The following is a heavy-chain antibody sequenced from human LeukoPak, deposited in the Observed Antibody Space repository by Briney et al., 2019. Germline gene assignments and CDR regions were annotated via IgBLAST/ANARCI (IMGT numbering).Heavy chain of an antibody. D-gene: IGHD6-13*01. CDR1: GFTFSSYG. CDR3: AREGGWDIRAAAGVDYYYYMDV. V-gene: IGHV3-30*02. J-gene: IGHJ6*03. CDR2: IRYDGSNK. Sequence: PGGSLRLSCAASGFTFSSYGMHWVRQAPSKGPEWVAFIRYDGSNKYYADSVKGRFTISRDNSKNTLYLQMNSLRAGDTALYYCAREGGWDIRAAAGVDYYYYMDVWGKGTTVTVSS.